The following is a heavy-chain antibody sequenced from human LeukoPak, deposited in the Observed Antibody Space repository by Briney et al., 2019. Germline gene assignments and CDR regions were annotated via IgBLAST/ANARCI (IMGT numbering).Heavy chain of an antibody. V-gene: IGHV3-21*04. CDR3: AKDPTDSAAAPGLGIDY. Sequence: GGSLRLSCAASGFTFSSYSMNWVRQAPGKGLEWVSSISSSSSYIYYADSVKGRFTISRDNSKNSLYLQMNSLRTEDTALYYCAKDPTDSAAAPGLGIDYWGQGTLVTVSS. J-gene: IGHJ4*02. CDR2: ISSSSSYI. D-gene: IGHD6-13*01. CDR1: GFTFSSYS.